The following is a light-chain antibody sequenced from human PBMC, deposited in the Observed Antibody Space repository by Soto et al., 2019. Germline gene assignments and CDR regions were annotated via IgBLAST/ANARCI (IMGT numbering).Light chain of an antibody. Sequence: EIVLTQSPGTLSLSPGERATLSCRSSQSVSSGYLAWYQQKPDQAPRLLIFRAFNRATGIPDRFSGSGSGTDFTLTISRLEPEDFAVYYYQQYVASPPSWTFGQGTKVEIK. CDR3: QQYVASPPSWT. V-gene: IGKV3-20*01. CDR2: RAF. J-gene: IGKJ1*01. CDR1: QSVSSGY.